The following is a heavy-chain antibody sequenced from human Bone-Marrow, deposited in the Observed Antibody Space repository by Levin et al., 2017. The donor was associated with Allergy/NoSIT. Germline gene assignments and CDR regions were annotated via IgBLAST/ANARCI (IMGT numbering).Heavy chain of an antibody. J-gene: IGHJ4*02. CDR1: GGTFSSYA. CDR3: ARAPGSGYYSNYFDY. V-gene: IGHV1-69*13. Sequence: SVKVSCKASGGTFSSYAISWVRQAPGQGLEWMGGIIPIFGTANYAQKFQGRVTITADESTSTAYMELSSLRSEDTAVYYCARAPGSGYYSNYFDYWGQGTLVTVSS. D-gene: IGHD3-3*01. CDR2: IIPIFGTA.